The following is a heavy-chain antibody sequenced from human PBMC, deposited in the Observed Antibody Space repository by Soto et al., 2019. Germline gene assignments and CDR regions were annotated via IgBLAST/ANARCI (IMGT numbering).Heavy chain of an antibody. J-gene: IGHJ4*02. V-gene: IGHV4-59*08. D-gene: IGHD6-13*01. CDR2: IYYSGST. Sequence: PSETLSLTCTVSGGSISSYYWSWIRQPPGKGLEWIGYIYYSGSTNYNPSLKSRVTISVDTSKNQFSLKLSSVTAADTAVYYCASGESGDGYSSSWYGELNFDYWGQGTLVTVSS. CDR3: ASGESGDGYSSSWYGELNFDY. CDR1: GGSISSYY.